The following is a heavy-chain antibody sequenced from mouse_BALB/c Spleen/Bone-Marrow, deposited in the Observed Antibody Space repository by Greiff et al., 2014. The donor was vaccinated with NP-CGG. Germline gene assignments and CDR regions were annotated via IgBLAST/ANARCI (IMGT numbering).Heavy chain of an antibody. J-gene: IGHJ4*01. CDR1: GFTFSSFG. Sequence: EVQVVESGGGLVQPGGSRKLSCAASGFTFSSFGMHWVRQAPEKGLEWVAYISSGSSTIYYADTVKGRFTISRDNPKNTLFLQTTRLRSEDTAMYYCAAITTVVARYAMDYWGQGTSVTVSS. CDR2: ISSGSSTI. D-gene: IGHD1-1*01. CDR3: AAITTVVARYAMDY. V-gene: IGHV5-17*02.